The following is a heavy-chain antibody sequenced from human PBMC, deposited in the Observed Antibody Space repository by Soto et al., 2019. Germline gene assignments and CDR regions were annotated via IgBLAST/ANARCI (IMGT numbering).Heavy chain of an antibody. CDR3: ARGGHVVVVTAALDY. CDR2: VNPSGGHT. D-gene: IGHD2-21*02. J-gene: IGHJ4*02. Sequence: QVQLMQSGAEVKKPGASVKVSCKASGDTFTDYYIHWVRQAPGQGLEWMGTVNPSGGHTTYAQHFLGRVTMTKDTPTSTLSMELTSLTSDDTAIYYCARGGHVVVVTAALDYWGQGPLVTVSS. V-gene: IGHV1-46*01. CDR1: GDTFTDYY.